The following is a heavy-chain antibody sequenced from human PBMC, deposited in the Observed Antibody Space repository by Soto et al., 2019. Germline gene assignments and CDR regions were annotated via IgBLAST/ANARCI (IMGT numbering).Heavy chain of an antibody. D-gene: IGHD4-17*01. CDR3: ARDSFHYLPNYCDFEHAFDI. V-gene: IGHV4-31*03. Sequence: QVQLQGSGLALVKPSQTLSLTCTVSGGSISSGGYYWSWIRQHPGKGLEWIGYIYYSGSTYYNPSLKSRVTISVDTSKNQFSLKLSSVTAADTAVYYCARDSFHYLPNYCDFEHAFDIWGQGTMVTVSS. CDR1: GGSISSGGYY. CDR2: IYYSGST. J-gene: IGHJ3*02.